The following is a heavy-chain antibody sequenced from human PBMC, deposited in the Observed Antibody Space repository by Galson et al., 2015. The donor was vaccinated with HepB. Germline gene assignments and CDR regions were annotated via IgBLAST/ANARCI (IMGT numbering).Heavy chain of an antibody. V-gene: IGHV3-23*01. CDR2: ISGSGGST. CDR3: AKGWTYYYGSGALTR. D-gene: IGHD3-10*01. Sequence: SLRLSCAASGFTFSSYAMSWVRQAPGKGLEWVSAISGSGGSTYYADSVKGRFTISRDNSKNTLYLQMNSLRAEDTAVYYCAKGWTYYYGSGALTRWGQGTLVTVSS. J-gene: IGHJ4*02. CDR1: GFTFSSYA.